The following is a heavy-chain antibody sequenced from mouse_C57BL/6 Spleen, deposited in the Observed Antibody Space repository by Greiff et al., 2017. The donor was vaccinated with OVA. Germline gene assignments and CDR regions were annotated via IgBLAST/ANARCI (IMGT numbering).Heavy chain of an antibody. J-gene: IGHJ4*01. V-gene: IGHV1-47*01. CDR2: FHPYNDDT. CDR1: GYTFTTYP. D-gene: IGHD2-12*01. Sequence: QVQLKESGAELVKPGASVKMSCKASGYTFTTYPIEWMKQNHGKSLEWIGNFHPYNDDTKYNEKFKGKATLTVEKSSSTVYLELSRLTSDDSAVYYCARNDEAKGPYAMDYWGQGTSVTVSS. CDR3: ARNDEAKGPYAMDY.